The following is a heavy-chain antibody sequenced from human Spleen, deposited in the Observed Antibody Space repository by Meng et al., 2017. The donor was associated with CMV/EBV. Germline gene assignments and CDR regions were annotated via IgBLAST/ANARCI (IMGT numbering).Heavy chain of an antibody. CDR3: ARAFYDFWSGIGY. V-gene: IGHV3-21*01. CDR1: GFTFSSCW. Sequence: GGSLRLSCAASGFTFSSCWMSRVRQAPGKGLEWVASISTSSTNIFYADSVKGRFTVSRDNANRALYLQMESLRVEDTAVYYCARAFYDFWSGIGYWGQGGMVTVSS. J-gene: IGHJ4*02. D-gene: IGHD3-3*01. CDR2: ISTSSTNI.